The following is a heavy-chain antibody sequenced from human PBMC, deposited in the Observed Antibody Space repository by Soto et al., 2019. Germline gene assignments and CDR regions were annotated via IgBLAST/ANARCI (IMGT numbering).Heavy chain of an antibody. Sequence: ASETLSLTCTVSGGSISSYYWTWIGQPPGKGLEWIGNIYYSGSTNYNPSLESRVTISIGTSKSQFSLKLSSVTAADTAMYYCARTTVTTEYYFDYWGQGTLVTVSS. J-gene: IGHJ4*02. D-gene: IGHD4-4*01. CDR3: ARTTVTTEYYFDY. CDR1: GGSISSYY. V-gene: IGHV4-59*01. CDR2: IYYSGST.